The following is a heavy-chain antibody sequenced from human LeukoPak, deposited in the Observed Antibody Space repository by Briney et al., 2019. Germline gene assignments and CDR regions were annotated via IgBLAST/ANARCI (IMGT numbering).Heavy chain of an antibody. CDR1: GYSFTSYW. D-gene: IGHD6-13*01. J-gene: IGHJ5*01. Sequence: GESLKISCKGSGYSFTSYWIGWVGQMPGKGLEWMGIIYPGDSDTRYSPSFQGRVTISADKSISTAYLQWSSPKASDTGIYYCARHDRPYSSSDNWFDSWGQGTLVTVSS. V-gene: IGHV5-51*01. CDR3: ARHDRPYSSSDNWFDS. CDR2: IYPGDSDT.